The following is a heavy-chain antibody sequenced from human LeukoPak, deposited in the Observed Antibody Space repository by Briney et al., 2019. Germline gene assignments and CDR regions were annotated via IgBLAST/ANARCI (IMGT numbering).Heavy chain of an antibody. Sequence: QSGGSLRLSCAASGFTFDDYAMHWVRQAPGKGLEWVSGISWNSGSIGYADSVKGRFTISRDNAKNSLYLQMNSLRAEDTALYYCAKDIAAAGTGWYFDLWGRGTLVTVSS. J-gene: IGHJ2*01. CDR2: ISWNSGSI. V-gene: IGHV3-9*01. CDR3: AKDIAAAGTGWYFDL. CDR1: GFTFDDYA. D-gene: IGHD6-13*01.